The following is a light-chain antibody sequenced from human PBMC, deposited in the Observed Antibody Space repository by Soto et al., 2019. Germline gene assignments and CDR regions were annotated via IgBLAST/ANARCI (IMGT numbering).Light chain of an antibody. CDR2: GNS. J-gene: IGLJ2*01. Sequence: QSVLTQPRSVSGAPGQWVTISCTGSSSNIGAGYDVHWYQQLPGTAPKLLIYGNSNRPSGVPDRFSGSKSGTSASLAITGLQAEDQADYYCQSYDSSLSGPVFGGGTKLTVL. V-gene: IGLV1-40*01. CDR1: SSNIGAGYD. CDR3: QSYDSSLSGPV.